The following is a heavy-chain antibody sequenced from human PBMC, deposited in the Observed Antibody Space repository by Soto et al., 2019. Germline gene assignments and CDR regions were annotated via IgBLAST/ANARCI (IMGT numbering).Heavy chain of an antibody. CDR3: AKEQERGGYSYGFFYPYFDY. Sequence: PXGSLRLSCAASGFTFSSYGMHWVRQAPGKGLEWVAVISHDGTNKYYAGSVKGRFTISRDNSKNTLYLQMNSLRVEDTAVFYCAKEQERGGYSYGFFYPYFDYWGLGTLVTV. V-gene: IGHV3-30*18. J-gene: IGHJ4*02. CDR1: GFTFSSYG. D-gene: IGHD5-18*01. CDR2: ISHDGTNK.